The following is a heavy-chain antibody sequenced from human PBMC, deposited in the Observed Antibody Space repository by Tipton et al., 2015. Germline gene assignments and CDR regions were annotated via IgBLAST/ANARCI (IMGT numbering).Heavy chain of an antibody. V-gene: IGHV3-21*04. CDR3: AKCIGFYCPFDY. CDR2: ISSSSSYI. CDR1: GFTFSSYS. D-gene: IGHD2-15*01. Sequence: SLRLSCAASGFTFSSYSMNWVRQAPGKGLEWVSSISSSSSYIYYADSVKGRFTISRDNAKNSLYLQMNSLRVEDTAVYYCAKCIGFYCPFDYWGQGTLVSVSS. J-gene: IGHJ4*02.